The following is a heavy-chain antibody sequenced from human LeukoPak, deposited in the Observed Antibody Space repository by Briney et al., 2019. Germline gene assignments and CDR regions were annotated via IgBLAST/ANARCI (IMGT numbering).Heavy chain of an antibody. CDR1: GGSISSYY. CDR2: IYTSGST. J-gene: IGHJ4*02. CDR3: ARDLGYSGYENFDY. V-gene: IGHV4-4*07. D-gene: IGHD5-12*01. Sequence: KPSETLSLTCTVSGGSISSYYWSWIRQPAGKGLEWIGRIYTSGSTNYNPSLKSRVTMSVDTSKNQFSLKLSSVTAADTAVYYCARDLGYSGYENFDYWGQGTLATVSS.